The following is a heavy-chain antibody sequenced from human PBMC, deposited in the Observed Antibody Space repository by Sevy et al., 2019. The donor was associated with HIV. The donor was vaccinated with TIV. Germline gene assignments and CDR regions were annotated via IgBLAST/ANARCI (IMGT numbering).Heavy chain of an antibody. D-gene: IGHD6-19*01. V-gene: IGHV4-34*01. CDR1: GGSFSGYY. CDR3: GGGEGYSSGLEP. J-gene: IGHJ5*02. CDR2: INHSGST. Sequence: SETLSLTCAVYGGSFSGYYWSWIRQPPGKGLEWIGEINHSGSTNYNPSLKSRITISVDTSKNQFSRKRSSVTAAETAVYYCGGGEGYSSGLEPWGQGTLVTVSS.